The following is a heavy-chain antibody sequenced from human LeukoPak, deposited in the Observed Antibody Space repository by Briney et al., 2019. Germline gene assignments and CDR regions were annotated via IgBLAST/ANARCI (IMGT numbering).Heavy chain of an antibody. CDR3: ANNFAISAGGAYDI. Sequence: SETLSLTCTVSGGSISRYYWGWIRQPPGKGLEWIGYVFYSGTTNYNPSLKSRVTISIDTSKTQFSLKLNSVTAADTAVYYCANNFAISAGGAYDIWGQGTMVTVSS. J-gene: IGHJ3*02. CDR1: GGSISRYY. D-gene: IGHD1-1*01. V-gene: IGHV4-59*01. CDR2: VFYSGTT.